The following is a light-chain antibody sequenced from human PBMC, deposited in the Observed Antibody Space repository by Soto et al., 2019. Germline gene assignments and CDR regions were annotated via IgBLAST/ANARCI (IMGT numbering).Light chain of an antibody. CDR1: NIGGKR. CDR3: QAWDTSTDNLV. V-gene: IGLV3-21*02. J-gene: IGLJ2*01. CDR2: EDS. Sequence: SYELTQAPSVSVAPGQTATITCGGNNIGGKRVHWYQQKPGQAPVLVISEDSARPSGLPVRFSGYNSGNTATLTITRVEAGDEADYYCQAWDTSTDNLVFGGGTKLTVL.